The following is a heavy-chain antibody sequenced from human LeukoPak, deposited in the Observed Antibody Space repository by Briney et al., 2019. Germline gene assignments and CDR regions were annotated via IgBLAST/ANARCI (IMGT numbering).Heavy chain of an antibody. CDR3: ARDRGIVVVPAAIQRYNWFDP. J-gene: IGHJ5*02. Sequence: SETLSLTCTVSGGSISSGDYYWSWIRQPPGKGLEWIGYIYYSGSTYYNPSLKSRVTISVDTSKNQFSLKLRSVTAADTAVYYCARDRGIVVVPAAIQRYNWFDPWGQGTLVTVSS. D-gene: IGHD2-2*02. V-gene: IGHV4-30-4*08. CDR2: IYYSGST. CDR1: GGSISSGDYY.